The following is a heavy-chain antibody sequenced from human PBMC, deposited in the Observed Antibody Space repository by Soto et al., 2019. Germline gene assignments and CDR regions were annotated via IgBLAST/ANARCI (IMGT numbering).Heavy chain of an antibody. V-gene: IGHV1-69*12. Sequence: QVQLVQSGAEVKKPGSSVKVSCKASGGTFSSYAISWVRQAPGQGLEWMGGIIPIFGTANYAQKFQGRVTITADESTSTAYMELSSQRSEDTAVYYCARPTRYYYDSSGQSAWFDPWGQGTLVTVSS. D-gene: IGHD3-22*01. CDR1: GGTFSSYA. CDR3: ARPTRYYYDSSGQSAWFDP. CDR2: IIPIFGTA. J-gene: IGHJ5*02.